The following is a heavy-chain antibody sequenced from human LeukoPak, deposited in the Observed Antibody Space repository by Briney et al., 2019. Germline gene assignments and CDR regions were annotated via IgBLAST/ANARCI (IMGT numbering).Heavy chain of an antibody. CDR2: ISYDGSNK. V-gene: IGHV3-30*18. CDR1: GFSFSTQR. Sequence: PGGSLRLSCAASGFSFSTQRMHWVRQAPGKGLEWVAVISYDGSNKYYADSVKGRFTISRDNSKNTLYLQMNSLRAEDTAVYYCAKGRQQLVPWGGYFDYWGQGTLVTVSS. CDR3: AKGRQQLVPWGGYFDY. D-gene: IGHD6-13*01. J-gene: IGHJ4*02.